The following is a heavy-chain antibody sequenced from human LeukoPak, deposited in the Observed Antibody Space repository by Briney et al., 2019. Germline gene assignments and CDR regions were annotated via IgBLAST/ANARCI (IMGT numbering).Heavy chain of an antibody. CDR1: GFTFSSYR. J-gene: IGHJ4*02. D-gene: IGHD2-21*02. V-gene: IGHV3-7*01. CDR3: ARDLPAAYCGGDCYSDY. Sequence: GGSLRLSCAASGFTFSSYRMSWVRQAPGKGLEWVANIKQDGSEKYYVDSVKGRFTISRDNAKNSLCLQMNSLRAEDTAVYYCARDLPAAYCGGDCYSDYWGQGTLVTVSS. CDR2: IKQDGSEK.